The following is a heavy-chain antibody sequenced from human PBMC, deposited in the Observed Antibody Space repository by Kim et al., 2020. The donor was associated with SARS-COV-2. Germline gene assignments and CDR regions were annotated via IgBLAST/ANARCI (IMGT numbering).Heavy chain of an antibody. D-gene: IGHD6-19*01. Sequence: SETLSLTCTVSGGSISSSSYFWGWIRQPPGKGLEWIGSISYSGSTYYNPSLKSRVTISVDTSKNQFSLKLTSVTAADTAVYYCARELKVVAGFLHYDFWGQGTLVTVSS. J-gene: IGHJ4*02. V-gene: IGHV4-39*07. CDR1: GGSISSSSYF. CDR2: ISYSGST. CDR3: ARELKVVAGFLHYDF.